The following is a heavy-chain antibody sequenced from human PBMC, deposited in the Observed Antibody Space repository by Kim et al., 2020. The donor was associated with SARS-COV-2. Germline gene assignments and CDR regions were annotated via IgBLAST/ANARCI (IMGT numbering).Heavy chain of an antibody. Sequence: PSRKSRVTISVDTSKNQCSLKLSSVTAADTAVYYCAREHRSYYYYYMDVWGKGTTVTVSS. J-gene: IGHJ6*03. CDR3: AREHRSYYYYYMDV. V-gene: IGHV4-30-2*05.